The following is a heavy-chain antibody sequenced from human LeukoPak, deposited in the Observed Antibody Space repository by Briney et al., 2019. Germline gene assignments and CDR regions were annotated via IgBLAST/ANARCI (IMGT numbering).Heavy chain of an antibody. CDR3: SRDKRDIVATMGFDF. V-gene: IGHV3-49*03. CDR1: GFPFGDYA. CDR2: IRSKAYGGTT. D-gene: IGHD5-12*01. Sequence: GGSLRLSCTASGFPFGDYAMSWFRQAPGKGLEWVGFIRSKAYGGTTAYAASVKGRFTISRDDSKSIAYLQMNSLKTEDTAGYFCSRDKRDIVATMGFDFWGQGTLVTVSS. J-gene: IGHJ4*02.